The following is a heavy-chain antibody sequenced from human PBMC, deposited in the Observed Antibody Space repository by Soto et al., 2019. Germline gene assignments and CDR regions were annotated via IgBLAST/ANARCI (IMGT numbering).Heavy chain of an antibody. CDR2: MNPNSGNT. CDR3: ARVRDGDYGLDY. CDR1: GYTFTSYD. J-gene: IGHJ4*02. Sequence: QVQLVQSGAEVKKPGASVKVSCKASGYTFTSYDINWVRQATGQGLEWMGWMNPNSGNTGYAQKFQGRVTMTRNTSISTADMELSSLRSEDTAGYYCARVRDGDYGLDYWGQGTLVTVSS. V-gene: IGHV1-8*01. D-gene: IGHD4-17*01.